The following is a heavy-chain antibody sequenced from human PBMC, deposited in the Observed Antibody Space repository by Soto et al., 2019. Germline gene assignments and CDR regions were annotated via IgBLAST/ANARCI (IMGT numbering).Heavy chain of an antibody. V-gene: IGHV3-30-3*01. D-gene: IGHD1-1*01. CDR2: ISYDGSNK. J-gene: IGHJ3*02. Sequence: QVQLVESGGGVVQPGRSLRLSCAASGFTFSSYAMHWVRQAPGKGLEWVAVISYDGSNKYYADSVKGRFTISRDNSKNTLYLQMNSLRAEDTAVYYYARDQTGTPLGGAFDIWGQGTMVTVSS. CDR1: GFTFSSYA. CDR3: ARDQTGTPLGGAFDI.